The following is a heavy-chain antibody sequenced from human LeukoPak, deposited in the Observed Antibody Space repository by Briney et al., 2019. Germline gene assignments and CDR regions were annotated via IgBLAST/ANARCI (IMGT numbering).Heavy chain of an antibody. Sequence: GGSLRLSCAASGFTFSDYDMHWVRQATGKGLEWVSAIGTAGDTYYTGSVKGRFAISRENAKNSLYLQMNSLRAGDTAVYYCARVAKERVGGVYYFDYWGQGTLVTVSS. V-gene: IGHV3-13*01. D-gene: IGHD1-1*01. J-gene: IGHJ4*02. CDR3: ARVAKERVGGVYYFDY. CDR1: GFTFSDYD. CDR2: IGTAGDT.